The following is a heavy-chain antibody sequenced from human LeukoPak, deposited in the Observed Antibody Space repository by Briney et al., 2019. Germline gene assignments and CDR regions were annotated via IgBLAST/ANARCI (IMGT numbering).Heavy chain of an antibody. V-gene: IGHV4-61*01. CDR2: IYYSGST. CDR1: GGSISSSSYY. Sequence: SETLSLTCTVSGGSISSSSYYWSWIRQPPGKGLEWIGYIYYSGSTNYNPSLKSRVTISVDTSKNQFSLKLSSVAAADTAVYYCARAGDSSGYSLYYFDYWGQGTLVTVSS. CDR3: ARAGDSSGYSLYYFDY. J-gene: IGHJ4*02. D-gene: IGHD3-22*01.